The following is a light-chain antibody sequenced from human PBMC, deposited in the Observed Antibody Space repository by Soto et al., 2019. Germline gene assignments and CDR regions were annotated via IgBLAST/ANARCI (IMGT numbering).Light chain of an antibody. CDR1: QIVSSNS. Sequence: EIVLSQSSGTLSLPLGERATLSCRASQIVSSNSLAWSQQKPGQAARLLIYSASRGATGFPARFRGSGSGTDFTLSISSLEPEDFAVYYCQQRNDRPPWTFGQGTKVDIK. CDR3: QQRNDRPPWT. CDR2: SAS. V-gene: IGKV3D-20*02. J-gene: IGKJ1*01.